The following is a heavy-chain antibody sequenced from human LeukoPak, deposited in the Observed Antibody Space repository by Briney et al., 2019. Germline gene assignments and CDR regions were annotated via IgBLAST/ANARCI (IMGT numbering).Heavy chain of an antibody. D-gene: IGHD3-10*02. CDR3: AELGITMIGGV. CDR2: ISRSGGST. J-gene: IGHJ6*04. Sequence: GGSLRLSCVGFGFTFSNYNLNWVRQAPGKGLEWVSSISRSGGSTYYAESVKGRLTISRDNAESSVYLQVNSLRAEDTAVYYCAELGITMIGGVWGKGTTVTISS. V-gene: IGHV3-21*01. CDR1: GFTFSNYN.